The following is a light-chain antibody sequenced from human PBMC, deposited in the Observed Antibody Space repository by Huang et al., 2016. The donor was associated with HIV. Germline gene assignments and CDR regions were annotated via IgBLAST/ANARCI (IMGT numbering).Light chain of an antibody. CDR2: DAS. J-gene: IGKJ1*01. CDR3: QQYTNWPRT. V-gene: IGKV3D-15*01. Sequence: EIVKTQSPATLSVSPGESATLSCRASQTVSRNLAWYQQKPGQAPKLLIFDASPRATGIPARFSGSGSGTEFTLTISSLQSADCAVYYCQQYTNWPRTFGHGTKVEFK. CDR1: QTVSRN.